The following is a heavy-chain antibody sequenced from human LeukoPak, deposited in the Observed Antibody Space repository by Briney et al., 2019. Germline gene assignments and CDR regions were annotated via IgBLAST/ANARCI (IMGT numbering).Heavy chain of an antibody. Sequence: QPGGSLRLSCAASGFTFSSYEMNWVSQAPGKGLEWVSYISGSGDTLYYADSVKGRFTISRDNSKNSLYLQMNSLRAEDTAVYYCARGLGPGPYFDYWGQGTLVTVSS. CDR3: ARGLGPGPYFDY. D-gene: IGHD1-14*01. CDR2: ISGSGDTL. CDR1: GFTFSSYE. V-gene: IGHV3-48*03. J-gene: IGHJ4*02.